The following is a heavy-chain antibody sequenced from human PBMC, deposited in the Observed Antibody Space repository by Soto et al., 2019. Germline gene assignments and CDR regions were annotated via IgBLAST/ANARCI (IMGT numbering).Heavy chain of an antibody. V-gene: IGHV3-43D*04. CDR3: AKSLYYYDSSPLDH. CDR2: TNSDGTDS. Sequence: VKLVESGGIGVQTGGSLRLSCAAAGFDFEDYAMHWVRQVPGKGLEWVSLTNSDGTDSYYVDSVKGRFTISRDNAKRTLYLPMDRLRPEDTALYFCAKSLYYYDSSPLDHWGQGTLVTVSS. D-gene: IGHD3-22*01. J-gene: IGHJ4*02. CDR1: GFDFEDYA.